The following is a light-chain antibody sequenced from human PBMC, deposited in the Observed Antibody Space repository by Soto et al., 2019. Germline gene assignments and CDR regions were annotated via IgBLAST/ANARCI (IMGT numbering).Light chain of an antibody. J-gene: IGKJ4*01. CDR3: QQYGSAPPLT. CDR2: GAS. CDR1: QSVSSSY. V-gene: IGKV3-20*01. Sequence: EIVLTQSPGTLSLSPGERATLSCRASQSVSSSYLAWYQQIPGQAPSLLIYGASKRATGIPDRFSGSGSGTDFPLTISRMEPEDFAVYYCQQYGSAPPLTFGGGTKVEIK.